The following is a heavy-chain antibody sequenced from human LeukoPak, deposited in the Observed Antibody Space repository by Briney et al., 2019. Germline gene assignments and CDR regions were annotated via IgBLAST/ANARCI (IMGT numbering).Heavy chain of an antibody. CDR1: GFTFSSYA. V-gene: IGHV3-23*01. CDR2: ISGSGGST. D-gene: IGHD6-13*01. CDR3: ARDRVRAAGYYYYYGMDV. Sequence: GGSLRLSCAASGFTFSSYAMSWVRQAPGKGLEWVSAISGSGGSTYYADSVKGRFTISRDNSKNTLYLQMNSLRAEDTAVYYCARDRVRAAGYYYYYGMDVWGQGTTVTVSS. J-gene: IGHJ6*02.